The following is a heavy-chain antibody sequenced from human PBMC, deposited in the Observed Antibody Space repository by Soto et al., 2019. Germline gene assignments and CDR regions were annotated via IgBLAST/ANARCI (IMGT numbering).Heavy chain of an antibody. CDR1: GFTFSSYW. CDR3: ARDGKGWLLRSHYFDY. V-gene: IGHV3-7*04. J-gene: IGHJ4*02. D-gene: IGHD3-22*01. Sequence: HPGGSLRLSCAASGFTFSSYWMSWVRQAPGKGLEWVANIKQDGSEKYYVDSVKGRFTISRDNAKNSLYLQMNSLRAEDTAVYYCARDGKGWLLRSHYFDYWGQGTLVTVSS. CDR2: IKQDGSEK.